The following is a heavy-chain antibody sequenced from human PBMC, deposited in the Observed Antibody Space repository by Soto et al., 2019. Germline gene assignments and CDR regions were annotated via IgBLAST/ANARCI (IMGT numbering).Heavy chain of an antibody. CDR3: AREGGYDFWRAYDFDY. J-gene: IGHJ4*02. D-gene: IGHD3-3*01. CDR2: IWYDGSNK. V-gene: IGHV3-33*01. CDR1: GFTFSSYG. Sequence: QVQLVESGGGVVQPGRSLRLSCAASGFTFSSYGMHWVRQAPGKGLEWVAVIWYDGSNKYYADSVKGIFTISRDNSKNALYLQMNSLRAEDTAVYYCAREGGYDFWRAYDFDYWGQGTLVTVSS.